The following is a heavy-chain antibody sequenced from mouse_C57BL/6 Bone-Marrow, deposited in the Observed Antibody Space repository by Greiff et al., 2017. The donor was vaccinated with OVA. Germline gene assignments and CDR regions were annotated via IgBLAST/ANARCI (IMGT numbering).Heavy chain of an antibody. J-gene: IGHJ3*01. V-gene: IGHV1-76*01. CDR1: GYTFTDYY. CDR3: ARNYASWFAY. D-gene: IGHD1-1*02. CDR2: IYPGSGNT. Sequence: VQGVESGAELVRPGASVKLSCKASGYTFTDYYINWVKQRPGQGLEWIARIYPGSGNTYYNEKFKGKATLTAEKSSSTAYMQLSSLTSEDSAVYFCARNYASWFAYWGQGTRVTVSA.